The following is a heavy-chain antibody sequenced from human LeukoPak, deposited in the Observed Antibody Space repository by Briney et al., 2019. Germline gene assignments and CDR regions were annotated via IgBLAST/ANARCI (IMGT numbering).Heavy chain of an antibody. CDR2: IYYSGST. J-gene: IGHJ4*02. D-gene: IGHD6-13*01. CDR3: ARAPLIAAAEVDY. Sequence: PSETLSLTCTVSGGSISSSSYYWGWIRQHPGKGLEWIGYIYYSGSTYYNPSLKSRVTISVDTSKNQFSLKLSSVTAADTAVYYCARAPLIAAAEVDYWGQGTLVTVSS. CDR1: GGSISSSSYY. V-gene: IGHV4-31*03.